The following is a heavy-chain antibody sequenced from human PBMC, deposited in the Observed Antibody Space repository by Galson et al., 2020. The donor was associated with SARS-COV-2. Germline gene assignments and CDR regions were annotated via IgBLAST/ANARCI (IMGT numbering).Heavy chain of an antibody. CDR1: GFSFSNSG. CDR2: ISHDATYK. V-gene: IGHV3-30*18. D-gene: IGHD2-21*02. J-gene: IGHJ4*02. CDR3: AKGCTAGTYCFYIDH. Sequence: GSLRLSCTASGFSFSNSGMHWVRQAPGKGLEWLAGISHDATYKDYGASVRGRFTISRDNARNTVYLQINSLRSEDTAVYYCAKGCTAGTYCFYIDHWGQGAPVTVSS.